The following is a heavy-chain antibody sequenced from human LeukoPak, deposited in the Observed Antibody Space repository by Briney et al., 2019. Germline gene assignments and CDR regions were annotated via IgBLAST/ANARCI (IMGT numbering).Heavy chain of an antibody. CDR1: GGSIRGYY. J-gene: IGHJ4*02. CDR3: ARVRPAVAGTHYFDY. V-gene: IGHV4-59*01. CDR2: IYYSGST. Sequence: PSETLSLTCSVSGGSIRGYYWSWIRQPPGKGLEWIGYIYYSGSTNYNPSLKSRVTISVDTSKNQFSLKLSSVTAADTAVYYCARVRPAVAGTHYFDYWGQGALVTVSS. D-gene: IGHD6-19*01.